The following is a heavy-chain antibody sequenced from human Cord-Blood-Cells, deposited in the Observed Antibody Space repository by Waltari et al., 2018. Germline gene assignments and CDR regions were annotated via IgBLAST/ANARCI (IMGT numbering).Heavy chain of an antibody. D-gene: IGHD3-10*01. V-gene: IGHV3-30-3*01. Sequence: QVQLVESGGGVVQPGRSLRLSCAASGFTFSRYYKPWVRQAPGKGLEWVAVISHDGSNKYYADSVKGRFTISRDNSKNTLYLQMNSLRAEDTAVYYCARGRVIPHFDYWGQGTLVTVSS. J-gene: IGHJ4*02. CDR2: ISHDGSNK. CDR3: ARGRVIPHFDY. CDR1: GFTFSRYY.